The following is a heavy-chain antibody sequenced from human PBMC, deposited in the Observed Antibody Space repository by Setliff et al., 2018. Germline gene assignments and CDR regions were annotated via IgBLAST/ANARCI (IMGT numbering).Heavy chain of an antibody. V-gene: IGHV1-18*01. CDR1: GYTFSNYG. Sequence: ASVKVSCKASGYTFSNYGISWVRQAPGQGLEWMGWISPVYGIANYARKFQGRVTMTADTSTTTAYLELTSLRYDDTAVYYCVRGPGPSVVVAIPFDHWGQGSLVTVS. J-gene: IGHJ4*02. CDR3: VRGPGPSVVVAIPFDH. D-gene: IGHD3-22*01. CDR2: ISPVYGIA.